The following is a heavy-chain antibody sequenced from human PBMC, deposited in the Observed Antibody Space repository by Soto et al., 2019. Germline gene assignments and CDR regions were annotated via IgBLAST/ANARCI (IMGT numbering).Heavy chain of an antibody. Sequence: QVQLVQSGAEVKKPGSSVKVSCMTSGGSFSGYVFTWVRQAPGQGLEWMGRIIPVHNITNYAESLQGRVTISADTSSSTTYMELSTLRSDDTAVYFCGRAKSIFGIGTDVYDIWGQGTMVIVSS. D-gene: IGHD3-3*01. V-gene: IGHV1-69*04. CDR1: GGSFSGYV. CDR2: IIPVHNIT. J-gene: IGHJ3*02. CDR3: GRAKSIFGIGTDVYDI.